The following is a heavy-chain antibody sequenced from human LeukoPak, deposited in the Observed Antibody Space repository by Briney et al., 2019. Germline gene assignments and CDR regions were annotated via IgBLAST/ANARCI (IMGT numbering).Heavy chain of an antibody. J-gene: IGHJ6*03. V-gene: IGHV1-2*02. CDR3: ARGSSDFWSGYYTLYYYYYYMDV. CDR1: GYTFTGYY. Sequence: ASVKVSCKASGYTFTGYYMHWVRQAPGQGLEWMGWINPNSGGTNYAQKLQGRVTMTTDTSTSTAYMELRSLRSDNTAVYYCARGSSDFWSGYYTLYYYYYYMDVWGKGTTVTVSS. D-gene: IGHD3-3*01. CDR2: INPNSGGT.